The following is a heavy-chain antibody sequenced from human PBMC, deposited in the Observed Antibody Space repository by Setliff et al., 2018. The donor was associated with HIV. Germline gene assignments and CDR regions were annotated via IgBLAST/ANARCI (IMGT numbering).Heavy chain of an antibody. D-gene: IGHD4-17*01. V-gene: IGHV4-39*07. CDR2: IHLSDT. CDR1: GGSMRRNIYY. Sequence: SETLSLTCSVSGGSMRRNIYYWAWIRQSPGQGREWIGSIHLSDTYYNPSLKSRVTISVDVSKDQFSLQLASLTAADTAVYHCARSSTAGFDYWGQGKLVTVSS. CDR3: ARSSTAGFDY. J-gene: IGHJ4*02.